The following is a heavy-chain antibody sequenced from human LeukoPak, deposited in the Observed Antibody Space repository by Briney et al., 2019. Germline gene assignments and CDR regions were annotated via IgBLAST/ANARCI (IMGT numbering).Heavy chain of an antibody. CDR3: ARVSPAGNWFDP. J-gene: IGHJ5*02. CDR2: INPSGGST. V-gene: IGHV1-46*01. Sequence: ASVKVSCKASGYTFTSYYMHWVRQAPGQGLEWMGIINPSGGSTSYAQKFQGRVTMTRDTSTRTVYMELSSLRSEDTAVYYCARVSPAGNWFDPWGQGTLVTVSS. CDR1: GYTFTSYY. D-gene: IGHD6-19*01.